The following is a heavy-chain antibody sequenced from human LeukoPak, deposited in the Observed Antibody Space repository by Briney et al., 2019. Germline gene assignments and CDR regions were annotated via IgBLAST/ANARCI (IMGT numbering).Heavy chain of an antibody. J-gene: IGHJ3*02. V-gene: IGHV5-51*01. CDR3: ARHRGTGTLSSFDT. CDR2: IYPGVSDT. D-gene: IGHD1-1*01. CDR1: GYIFTSYW. Sequence: GESLKISCKGSGYIFTSYWIGWVRQMPGKGLEWMGIIYPGVSDTRYSPSFQGQVTISADKSITTAYLQWSSLKASDIAIYYCARHRGTGTLSSFDTWGQGTMVTVSS.